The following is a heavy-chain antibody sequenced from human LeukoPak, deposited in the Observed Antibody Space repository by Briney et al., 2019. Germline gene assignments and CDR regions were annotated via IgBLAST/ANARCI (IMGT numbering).Heavy chain of an antibody. CDR2: ISSSSSYI. J-gene: IGHJ6*02. CDR1: GFTFSSYS. D-gene: IGHD3-10*01. CDR3: ARATWLGELTPTNYYYYYGMDV. Sequence: GGSLRLSCAASGFTFSSYSMNWVRQAPGKGLEWVSSISSSSSYIYYADSVKGRFTISRDNAKNSLYLQMNSLRAEDTAVYYCARATWLGELTPTNYYYYYGMDVWGQGTTVTVSS. V-gene: IGHV3-21*01.